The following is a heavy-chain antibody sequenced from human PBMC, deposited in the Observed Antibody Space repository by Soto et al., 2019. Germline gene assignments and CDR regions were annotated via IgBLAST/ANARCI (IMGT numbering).Heavy chain of an antibody. CDR1: GFTFSTYT. V-gene: IGHV3-48*02. J-gene: IGHJ4*02. CDR3: ARGRPFDY. Sequence: GGSLRLSCAASGFTFSTYTMNWVRQAPGKGLEWISYISSGGTTVYYAGSVKGRFTISRDSATNSLYLQMNSLRDEDTAVYYCARGRPFDYWGQGTLVTVSS. CDR2: ISSGGTTV.